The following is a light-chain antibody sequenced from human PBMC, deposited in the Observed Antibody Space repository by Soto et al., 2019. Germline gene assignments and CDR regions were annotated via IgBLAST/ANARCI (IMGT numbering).Light chain of an antibody. J-gene: IGKJ3*01. CDR1: QDISNY. CDR3: QQYDNLLFT. V-gene: IGKV1-33*01. Sequence: IQMTQSPSSLSASVGDRVTITCQASQDISNYLNWYQQKPGKAPKLLIYDASNLETGVPSRFSGSGSGTDFPFTISSLQPEDIATYYCQQYDNLLFTFGPGTKVDIK. CDR2: DAS.